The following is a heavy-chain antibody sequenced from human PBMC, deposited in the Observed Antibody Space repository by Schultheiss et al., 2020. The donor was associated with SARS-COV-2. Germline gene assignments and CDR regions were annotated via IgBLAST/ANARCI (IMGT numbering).Heavy chain of an antibody. D-gene: IGHD6-6*01. Sequence: SETLSLTCTVSGGSISSSSYYWSWIRQHPGKGLEWIGYIYYSGSTNYNPSLKSRVTISVDTSKNQFSLKLSSVTAADTAVYYCARGGSSSSRVDYWGQGTLVTVSS. CDR3: ARGGSSSSRVDY. V-gene: IGHV4-31*03. CDR1: GGSISSSSYY. J-gene: IGHJ4*02. CDR2: IYYSGST.